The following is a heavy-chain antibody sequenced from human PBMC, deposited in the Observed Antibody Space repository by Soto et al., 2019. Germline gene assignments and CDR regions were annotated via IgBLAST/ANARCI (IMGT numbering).Heavy chain of an antibody. V-gene: IGHV1-18*01. CDR3: ARAWFGVDY. CDR2: INAYNGNT. CDR1: GYTFTSYG. J-gene: IGHJ4*02. Sequence: QVQLVQSGAEVKKPGASVKVSCKASGYTFTSYGISWVRQAPGQGLEWMGWINAYNGNTNYAQKLQGRVTMTTDTSTSTADMERRSLRADDTAVYASARAWFGVDYWGQGTLVTVSS. D-gene: IGHD3-16*01.